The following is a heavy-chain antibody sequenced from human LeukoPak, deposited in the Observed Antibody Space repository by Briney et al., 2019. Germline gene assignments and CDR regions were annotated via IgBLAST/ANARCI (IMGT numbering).Heavy chain of an antibody. V-gene: IGHV3-20*04. CDR3: ARDSPDYGGNGIDY. CDR2: INWNGGST. CDR1: GFTFDDYG. Sequence: GGSLRLSCAASGFTFDDYGMSWVRQAPGKGLEWASGINWNGGSTGYADSVKGRFTISRDNAKNSLYLQMNSLRAEDTALYYCARDSPDYGGNGIDYWGQGTLVTVSS. J-gene: IGHJ4*02. D-gene: IGHD4-23*01.